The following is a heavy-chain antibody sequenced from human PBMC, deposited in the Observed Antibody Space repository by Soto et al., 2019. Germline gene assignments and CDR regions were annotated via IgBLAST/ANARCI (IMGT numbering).Heavy chain of an antibody. V-gene: IGHV3-11*01. CDR3: ARVSWREKYGMDV. CDR1: GFTFSDSY. Sequence: GGSLRLSCAASGFTFSDSYMSWIRQAPGKGLEWISYITFSVNTVYYADSLKGRFTIPRDNAKNSLYLQMNRLRAEDTAVYYCARVSWREKYGMDVWGQGTMVTVSS. CDR2: ITFSVNTV. J-gene: IGHJ6*02.